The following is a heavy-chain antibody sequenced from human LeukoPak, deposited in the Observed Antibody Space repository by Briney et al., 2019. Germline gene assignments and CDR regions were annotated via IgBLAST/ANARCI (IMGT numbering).Heavy chain of an antibody. CDR1: GVSFSGYH. D-gene: IGHD4-17*01. CDR2: INDRGHT. J-gene: IGHJ4*02. Sequence: PSETLSLTCAVYGVSFSGYHWNWIRQFPGKGLEWIGEINDRGHTNYNPSLESRVTISVDTSKKQFSLKLNSVTAADTAVYYCARDPTTEPNFAYYFDCWGQGTLVTVSS. CDR3: ARDPTTEPNFAYYFDC. V-gene: IGHV4-34*01.